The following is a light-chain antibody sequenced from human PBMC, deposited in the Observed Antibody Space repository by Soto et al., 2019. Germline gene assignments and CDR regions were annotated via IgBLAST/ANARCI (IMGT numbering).Light chain of an antibody. J-gene: IGLJ3*02. CDR2: SSN. CDR3: AAWDGSLNVVL. Sequence: QSVLTQPPSASGTPGQRITISCSGNSSNIGTNTVNWYQQFPRSAPKLLMYSSNQRPSGVPDRFSGSKSGTSASLAISGLQSEDEADYYCAAWDGSLNVVLFGGGTKVTVL. CDR1: SSNIGTNT. V-gene: IGLV1-44*01.